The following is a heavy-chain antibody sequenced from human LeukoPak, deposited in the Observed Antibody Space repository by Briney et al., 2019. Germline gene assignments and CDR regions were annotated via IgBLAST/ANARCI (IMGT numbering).Heavy chain of an antibody. V-gene: IGHV3-74*01. Sequence: LRLSCAAAGSTFRNYWMRGVRQARRNGLVSGARITRDGRGTDYADSGKGRFPISRDNANNTVYLQMNSLRAEDPAVYYCARVFGYGPSFGYWGQGTLVTVSS. CDR2: ITRDGRGT. D-gene: IGHD5-18*01. J-gene: IGHJ4*02. CDR3: ARVFGYGPSFGY. CDR1: GSTFRNYW.